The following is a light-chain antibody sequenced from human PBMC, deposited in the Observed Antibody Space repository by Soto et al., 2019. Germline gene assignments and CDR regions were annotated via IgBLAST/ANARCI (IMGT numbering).Light chain of an antibody. CDR1: QSVSSN. CDR2: GAS. Sequence: ENVLTQSPDTLSFSPGERATLSCRASQSVSSNFLAWYQQKPGQAPRLLLYGASTRATGVPTRFSGSRSGAEFTPTINSLQSEDFAVYYCQPYNNWPLTFGGGTKV. CDR3: QPYNNWPLT. J-gene: IGKJ4*01. V-gene: IGKV3-15*01.